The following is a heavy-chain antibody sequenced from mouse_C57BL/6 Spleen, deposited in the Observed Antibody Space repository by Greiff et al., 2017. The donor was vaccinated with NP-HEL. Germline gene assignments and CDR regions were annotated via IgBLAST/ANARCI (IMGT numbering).Heavy chain of an antibody. J-gene: IGHJ2*01. CDR2: ISSGGDYI. CDR1: GFTFSSYA. V-gene: IGHV5-9-1*02. Sequence: EVKLMESGEGLVKPGGSLKLSCAASGFTFSSYAMSWVRQTPEKRLEWVAYISSGGDYIYYADTVKGRFTISRDNARNTLYLQMSSLKSEDTAMYYCTREGFITTVVAPYYFDYWGQGTTLTVSS. D-gene: IGHD1-1*01. CDR3: TREGFITTVVAPYYFDY.